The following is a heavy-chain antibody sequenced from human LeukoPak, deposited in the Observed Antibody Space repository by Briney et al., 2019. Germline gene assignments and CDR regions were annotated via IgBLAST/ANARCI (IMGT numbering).Heavy chain of an antibody. Sequence: SETLSLTCTVSGGSISSYYWSWIRQPPGKGLEWIGYIYYSGSTNYNPSLKSRVTISVDTSKNQFSLKLSSVTAADTAVYYCARGIGYCSGGSCRRGFDPWGQGTLVTVSS. CDR3: ARGIGYCSGGSCRRGFDP. J-gene: IGHJ5*02. CDR1: GGSISSYY. D-gene: IGHD2-15*01. CDR2: IYYSGST. V-gene: IGHV4-59*12.